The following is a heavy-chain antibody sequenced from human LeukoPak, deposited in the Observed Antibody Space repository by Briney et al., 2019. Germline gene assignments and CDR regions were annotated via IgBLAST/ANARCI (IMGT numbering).Heavy chain of an antibody. CDR1: GYTFTAYY. D-gene: IGHD2-21*01. V-gene: IGHV1-2*02. Sequence: GASVKVSCKASGYTFTAYYMHWVRQAPGQGLEWMGWINLNSGGTNYAQKFQGRVTMTRDTSISAAYMDLSRQGSDDTAVYYCARGVMAARLYYFDYWGRGILVTVSS. CDR2: INLNSGGT. CDR3: ARGVMAARLYYFDY. J-gene: IGHJ4*02.